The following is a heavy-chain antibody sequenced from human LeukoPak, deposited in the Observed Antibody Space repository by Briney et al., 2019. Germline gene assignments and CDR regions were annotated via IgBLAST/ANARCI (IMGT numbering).Heavy chain of an antibody. CDR1: GFTFSSYS. V-gene: IGHV3-21*01. CDR3: ASAIRAHSGSYSGDAFDI. Sequence: PGGSLRLSCAASGFTFSSYSMNWVRQAPGKGLEWVSSISSSSSYIYYADSVKGRFTISRDNAKNSLYLQMNSLRAEDTAVYYCASAIRAHSGSYSGDAFDIWGQGTMVTVSS. J-gene: IGHJ3*02. CDR2: ISSSSSYI. D-gene: IGHD1-26*01.